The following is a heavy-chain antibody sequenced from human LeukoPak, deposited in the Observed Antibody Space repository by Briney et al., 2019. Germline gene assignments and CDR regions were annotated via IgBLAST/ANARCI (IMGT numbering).Heavy chain of an antibody. CDR2: ISGSGSVI. CDR3: ARVRASRDWYDP. V-gene: IGHV3-48*03. J-gene: IGHJ5*02. CDR1: GFTFSSYE. Sequence: GGSLTLFCAASGFTFSSYEMNWVRQAPGKGLEWVSYISGSGSVIHYADSVKGRFTISRDNAKNSLYLQMNSLRAEDTAVYYCARVRASRDWYDPWGQGTLVTVSS.